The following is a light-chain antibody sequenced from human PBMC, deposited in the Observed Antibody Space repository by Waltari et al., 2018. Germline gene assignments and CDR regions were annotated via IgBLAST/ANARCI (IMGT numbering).Light chain of an antibody. CDR2: DVS. CDR1: SSDLGNYNY. J-gene: IGLJ2*01. Sequence: HSALTQPASVSGSPGQSITISCTGTSSDLGNYNYVSWYQQHPGKAPKLMIFDVSNRPSGVSARFSGSKSGNTASLTISGLQAEDEADYYCSSYISSDTLELFGGGTSLTVL. V-gene: IGLV2-14*03. CDR3: SSYISSDTLEL.